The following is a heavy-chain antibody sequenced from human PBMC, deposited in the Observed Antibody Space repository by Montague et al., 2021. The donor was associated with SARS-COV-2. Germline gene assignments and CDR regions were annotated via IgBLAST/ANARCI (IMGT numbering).Heavy chain of an antibody. CDR2: IHHCGST. D-gene: IGHD2-15*01. Sequence: SETLSLTCAVRGGSFSTYSWYWIRQPPGKGLELIGEIHHCGSTNSNPSLTIRVPISVSTSTTQFSLTLTFVSAAATAAYYCARLGDGVVPSSVLGVGPYYADDDMDVWGKGTTVTVSS. V-gene: IGHV4-34*01. J-gene: IGHJ6*03. CDR3: ARLGDGVVPSSVLGVGPYYADDDMDV. CDR1: GGSFSTYS.